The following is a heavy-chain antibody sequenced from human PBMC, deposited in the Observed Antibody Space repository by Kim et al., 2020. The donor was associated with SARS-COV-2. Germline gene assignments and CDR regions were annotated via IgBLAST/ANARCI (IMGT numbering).Heavy chain of an antibody. Sequence: GGSLRLSCTASGFTFGDYAMSWFRQAPGKGLEWVGFIRSKAYGGTTEYAASVKGRFTISRDDSKSIAYLQMNSLKTEDTAVYYCTRVPATIVVVPAAVDYWGQGTLVTVSS. J-gene: IGHJ4*02. V-gene: IGHV3-49*03. CDR2: IRSKAYGGTT. CDR1: GFTFGDYA. CDR3: TRVPATIVVVPAAVDY. D-gene: IGHD2-2*01.